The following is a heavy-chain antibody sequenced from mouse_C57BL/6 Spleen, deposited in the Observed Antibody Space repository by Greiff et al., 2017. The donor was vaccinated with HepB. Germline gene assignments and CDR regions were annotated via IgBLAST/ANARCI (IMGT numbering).Heavy chain of an antibody. J-gene: IGHJ2*01. CDR1: GFTFSSYA. Sequence: EVQLVESGEGLVKPGGSLKLSCAASGFTFSSYAMSWVRQTPEKRLEWVAYISSGGDYIYYADTVKGRFTISRDNARNTLYLQMSSLKSEDTAMYYCTRDQRMTTVVAPFDDWGQGTTLTVSS. D-gene: IGHD1-1*01. CDR3: TRDQRMTTVVAPFDD. V-gene: IGHV5-9-1*02. CDR2: ISSGGDYI.